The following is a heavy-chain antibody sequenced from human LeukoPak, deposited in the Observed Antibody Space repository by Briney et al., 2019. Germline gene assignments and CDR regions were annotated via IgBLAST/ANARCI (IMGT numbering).Heavy chain of an antibody. CDR3: ARVLGSGTGGFDP. Sequence: SETLSLTCAVYGGSFSGYYWSWIRQPPGKGLEWIGEINHSGSTNYNPSLKSRVTISVDTSKNQFSLKLSSVTAADTAVYYRARVLGSGTGGFDPWGQGTLVTVSS. CDR1: GGSFSGYY. CDR2: INHSGST. V-gene: IGHV4-34*01. D-gene: IGHD3-10*01. J-gene: IGHJ5*02.